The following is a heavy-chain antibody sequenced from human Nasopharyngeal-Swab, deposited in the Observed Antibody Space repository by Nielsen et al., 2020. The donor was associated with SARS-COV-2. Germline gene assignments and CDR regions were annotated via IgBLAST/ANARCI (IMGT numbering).Heavy chain of an antibody. D-gene: IGHD6-19*01. CDR2: ISWNSGSI. V-gene: IGHV3-9*01. CDR3: AKGRSGWSYYGMDV. J-gene: IGHJ6*02. Sequence: WIRQPPGKGQEWVSGISWNSGSIGYADSVKGRFTISRDNAKNSLYLQMNSLRAEDTALYYCAKGRSGWSYYGMDVWGQGTTVTSP.